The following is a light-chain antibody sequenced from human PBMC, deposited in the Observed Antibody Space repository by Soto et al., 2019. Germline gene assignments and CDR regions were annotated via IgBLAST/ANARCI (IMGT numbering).Light chain of an antibody. V-gene: IGKV3-11*01. CDR3: QQRKHWPTFT. Sequence: EIVLTQSPATLSLSPGERATLSCRASQSVGSGLAWYQQQPGQAPRLLSYDTSTRATGIPARFSGSGSGTDFALTISCLEPEDFAIYYCQQRKHWPTFTFGPGTKVDIK. J-gene: IGKJ3*01. CDR2: DTS. CDR1: QSVGSG.